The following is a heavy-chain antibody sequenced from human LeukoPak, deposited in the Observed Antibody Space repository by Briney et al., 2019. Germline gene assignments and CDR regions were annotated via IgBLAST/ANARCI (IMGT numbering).Heavy chain of an antibody. CDR3: ARVRSSSPRMGYYYMDV. D-gene: IGHD6-6*01. V-gene: IGHV4-61*02. J-gene: IGHJ6*03. CDR2: IYTSGDT. Sequence: SETLSLTCTVSGGSISTGDYYWSWIRQPAGKELEWIGRIYTSGDTIYNSSLKSRVTISVDTSKNQFSLKLSSVTAADTAVYYCARVRSSSPRMGYYYMDVWGKGTTVTVSS. CDR1: GGSISTGDYY.